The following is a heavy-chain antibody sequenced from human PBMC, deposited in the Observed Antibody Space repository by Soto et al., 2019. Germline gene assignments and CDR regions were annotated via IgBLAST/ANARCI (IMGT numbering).Heavy chain of an antibody. D-gene: IGHD3-3*01. CDR2: INHSGST. Sequence: SETLSLTCAVYGGSFSGYYWSWIRQPPGKGLEWIGEINHSGSTNYNPSLKSRVTISVDTSKNQFSLKLSSVTAADTAVYYCARSPTFIGVVIIVYFDYWGQGTLVTVSS. V-gene: IGHV4-34*01. CDR1: GGSFSGYY. J-gene: IGHJ4*02. CDR3: ARSPTFIGVVIIVYFDY.